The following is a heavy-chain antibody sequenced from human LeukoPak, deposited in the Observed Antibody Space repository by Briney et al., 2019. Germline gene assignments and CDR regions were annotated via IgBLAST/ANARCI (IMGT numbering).Heavy chain of an antibody. D-gene: IGHD2-2*01. CDR1: GYTFTSYD. Sequence: ASVKVSCKASGYTFTSYDINWVRQATGQGLEWMGWMNPNSGNTGYAQKFQGRVTMTRDMSTSTVYMELSSLRSEDTAVYYCAREYFSIRYFDYWGQGTLVTVSS. CDR3: AREYFSIRYFDY. J-gene: IGHJ4*02. CDR2: MNPNSGNT. V-gene: IGHV1-8*01.